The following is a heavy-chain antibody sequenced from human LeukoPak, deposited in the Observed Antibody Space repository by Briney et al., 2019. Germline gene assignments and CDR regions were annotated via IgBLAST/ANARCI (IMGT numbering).Heavy chain of an antibody. J-gene: IGHJ5*02. CDR3: ARVAFSWFDP. CDR1: GFTFDSYW. D-gene: IGHD2/OR15-2a*01. CDR2: IYHSGST. V-gene: IGHV4-4*02. Sequence: GSLRLSCVASGFTFDSYWMTWVRQAPGKGLEWIGSIYHSGSTYYNPSLKSRVTISVDTSKNQFSLKLSSVTAADTAVYYCARVAFSWFDPWGQGTLVTVSS.